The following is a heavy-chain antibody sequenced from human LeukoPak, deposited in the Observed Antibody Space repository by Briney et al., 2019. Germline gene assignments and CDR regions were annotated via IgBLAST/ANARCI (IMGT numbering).Heavy chain of an antibody. Sequence: GGSLRLSCAASGFTFSSYSMNWVRQAPGKGLEWVSSISSSSSYIYYADSVKGRFTISRDNAKNSLYLQMNSLRAEDTAVYYCARGGGSPTAFDYWGQGTLVTVSS. D-gene: IGHD2-15*01. V-gene: IGHV3-21*01. CDR2: ISSSSSYI. CDR1: GFTFSSYS. J-gene: IGHJ4*02. CDR3: ARGGGSPTAFDY.